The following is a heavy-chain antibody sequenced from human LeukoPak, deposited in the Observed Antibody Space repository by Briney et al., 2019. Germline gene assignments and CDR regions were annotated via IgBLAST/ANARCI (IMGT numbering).Heavy chain of an antibody. V-gene: IGHV3-7*01. Sequence: PGGSLRLSCAASGFTFSSYWMSWVRQAPGKGLEWVANIKQDGSEKYYVDSVKGRFTISRDNDKNSLYLQMNSLRAEDTAVYYCARDPGGSTEYFQHWGQGTLVTVSS. CDR1: GFTFSSYW. J-gene: IGHJ1*01. CDR2: IKQDGSEK. CDR3: ARDPGGSTEYFQH. D-gene: IGHD3-16*01.